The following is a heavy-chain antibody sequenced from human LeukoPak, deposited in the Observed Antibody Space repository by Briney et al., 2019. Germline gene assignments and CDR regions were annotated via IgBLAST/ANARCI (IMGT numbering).Heavy chain of an antibody. Sequence: PGGSLRLSCAASGFTFSSYAMSWIRQAPGKGLEWVSAISGGGGSTYYADSVKGRFTISRDNSKNTLYLQMNSLRAEDTAVYYCAKDVGSGSYYKGVRYFDYCGQGALVTVS. J-gene: IGHJ4*02. CDR3: AKDVGSGSYYKGVRYFDY. V-gene: IGHV3-23*01. CDR2: ISGGGGST. CDR1: GFTFSSYA. D-gene: IGHD3-10*01.